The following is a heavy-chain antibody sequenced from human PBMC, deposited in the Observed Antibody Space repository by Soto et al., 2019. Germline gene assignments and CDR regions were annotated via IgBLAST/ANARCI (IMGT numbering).Heavy chain of an antibody. V-gene: IGHV3-30*18. Sequence: QVQLVESGGGVVQPGRSLRLSCAASGFTFSSYGMHWVRQAPGKGLEWVAVISYDGSNKYYADSVKGRFTISRDNSKNTLCLQMNSLRADDTAVYYCAKGLSLGVEDYIWGSYRYDDAFDIWGQGTMVTVSS. D-gene: IGHD3-16*02. CDR2: ISYDGSNK. CDR3: AKGLSLGVEDYIWGSYRYDDAFDI. J-gene: IGHJ3*02. CDR1: GFTFSSYG.